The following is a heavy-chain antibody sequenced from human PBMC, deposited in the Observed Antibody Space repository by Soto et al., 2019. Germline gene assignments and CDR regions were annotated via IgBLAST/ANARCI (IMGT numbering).Heavy chain of an antibody. V-gene: IGHV4-38-2*01. CDR2: IYHSGST. Sequence: SETLSLTCAVSGYSISSGYYWGWIRQPPGKGLEWIGSIYHSGSTFYNPSLKSRVTISVDTSKNQFSLKLSSVTAADTAVYYCARSGAAQGCYYYYYVMDVWGQGTTVTVS. CDR1: GYSISSGYY. CDR3: ARSGAAQGCYYYYYVMDV. J-gene: IGHJ6*02. D-gene: IGHD6-13*01.